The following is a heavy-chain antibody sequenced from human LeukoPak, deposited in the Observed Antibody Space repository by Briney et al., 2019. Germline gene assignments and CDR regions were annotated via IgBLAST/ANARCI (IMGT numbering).Heavy chain of an antibody. Sequence: PSETLSLTCAVYGGSFSGYYWSWIRQPPGKGLEWIGEINHSGSTNYNPSIKSRVTISVDTSKNQFSLNLTSVTAADTAVYYCAVGGNWIDPWGQGTLVTVSS. J-gene: IGHJ5*02. CDR1: GGSFSGYY. D-gene: IGHD3-10*01. V-gene: IGHV4-34*01. CDR3: AVGGNWIDP. CDR2: INHSGST.